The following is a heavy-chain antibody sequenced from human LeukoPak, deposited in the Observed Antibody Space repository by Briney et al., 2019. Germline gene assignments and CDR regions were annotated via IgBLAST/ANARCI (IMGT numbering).Heavy chain of an antibody. CDR3: ARGGTTVTTWDYYYYMDV. J-gene: IGHJ6*03. D-gene: IGHD4-11*01. CDR2: IYYSGFT. CDR1: GGSISSSSYY. V-gene: IGHV4-61*05. Sequence: SETLSLTCTVSGGSISSSSYYWGWIRQSPGKGLEWIGYIYYSGFTNYNPSLKSRVTISVDTSKNQFSLKLSSVTAADTAVYYCARGGTTVTTWDYYYYMDVWGKGTTVTVSS.